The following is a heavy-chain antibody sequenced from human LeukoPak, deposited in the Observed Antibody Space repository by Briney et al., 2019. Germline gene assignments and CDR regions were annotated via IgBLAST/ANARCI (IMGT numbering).Heavy chain of an antibody. CDR1: GGSISSYY. Sequence: SETLSLTCTVSGGSISSYYWSWIRQPPGKGLEWIGYIYYSGSTNYNPSLKSRVTISVDTPKNQFSLKLSSVTAADTAVYYCARHPAAANWFDPWGQGTLVTVSS. D-gene: IGHD6-13*01. J-gene: IGHJ5*02. CDR2: IYYSGST. V-gene: IGHV4-59*08. CDR3: ARHPAAANWFDP.